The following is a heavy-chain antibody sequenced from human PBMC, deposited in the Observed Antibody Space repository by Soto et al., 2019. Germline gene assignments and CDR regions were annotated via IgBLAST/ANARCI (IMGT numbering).Heavy chain of an antibody. J-gene: IGHJ4*02. CDR3: ARGVTYDILTGYYLGNYYFDY. Sequence: QVQLVQSGAEVKKPGSSVKVSCKASGGTFSSYAISWVRQAPGQGLEWMGGIIPIFGTANYAQKFQGRVTITADKSTSTDYMELSSLRSEDTAVYYCARGVTYDILTGYYLGNYYFDYWGQGTLVTVSS. V-gene: IGHV1-69*06. D-gene: IGHD3-9*01. CDR1: GGTFSSYA. CDR2: IIPIFGTA.